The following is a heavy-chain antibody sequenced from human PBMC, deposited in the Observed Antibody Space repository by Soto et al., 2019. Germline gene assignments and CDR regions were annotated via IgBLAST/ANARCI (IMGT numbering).Heavy chain of an antibody. CDR1: GVSINNYY. CDR2: IYYTGNT. D-gene: IGHD2-15*01. V-gene: IGHV4-59*01. CDR3: ARGGDARWSNFDY. J-gene: IGHJ4*02. Sequence: SETLSLTCTVSGVSINNYYWTWIRQPPGKRLEWIGAIYYTGNTNYNPSLKSRVTISVDTSKNQFSLKLSSATAADTAVYYCARGGDARWSNFDYWGQGALVTVSS.